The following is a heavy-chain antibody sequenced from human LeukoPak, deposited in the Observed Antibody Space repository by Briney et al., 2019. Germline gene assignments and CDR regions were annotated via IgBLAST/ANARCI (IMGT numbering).Heavy chain of an antibody. J-gene: IGHJ6*03. Sequence: SETLSLTCTVSGGSISSYYWSWIRQPPGKGLEWIGEINHSGSTNYNPSLKSRVTISVDTSKNQFSLKLSSVTAADTAVYYCARGIWGPGYYYYYYMDVWGKGTTVTVSS. V-gene: IGHV4-34*01. D-gene: IGHD7-27*01. CDR1: GGSISSYY. CDR3: ARGIWGPGYYYYYYMDV. CDR2: INHSGST.